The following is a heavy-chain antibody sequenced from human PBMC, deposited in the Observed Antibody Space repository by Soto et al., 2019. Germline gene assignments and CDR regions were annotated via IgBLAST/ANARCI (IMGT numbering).Heavy chain of an antibody. V-gene: IGHV3-23*01. CDR3: AQEGRYGSMSFDY. CDR1: GFYFSNYG. D-gene: IGHD3-10*01. J-gene: IGHJ4*02. CDR2: IGGNGAST. Sequence: EVLLLESGGGLAQPGGSLRLSCAASGFYFSNYGMSWFRQSPGKGLEWVSTIGGNGASTYYADSVKGRFTISRDNLKSPLYLQMNSLRAEDTAVYYCAQEGRYGSMSFDYCGQGTLVNVSS.